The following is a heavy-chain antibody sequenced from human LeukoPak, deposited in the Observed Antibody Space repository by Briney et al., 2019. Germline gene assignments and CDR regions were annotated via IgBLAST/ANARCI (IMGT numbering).Heavy chain of an antibody. Sequence: PSETLSLTCDVSGYSISSGYYWGWIRPPPGKGLEWIGSIYHSGSTYYTQTLKSRVTITVDTSKNQFSLKLSSVTAADTAVYYCARKLYGDYRFDYWGQGTLVTVCS. CDR1: GYSISSGYY. J-gene: IGHJ4*02. CDR2: IYHSGST. D-gene: IGHD4-17*01. V-gene: IGHV4-38-2*01. CDR3: ARKLYGDYRFDY.